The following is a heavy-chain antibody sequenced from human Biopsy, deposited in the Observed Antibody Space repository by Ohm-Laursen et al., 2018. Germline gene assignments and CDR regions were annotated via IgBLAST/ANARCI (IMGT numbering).Heavy chain of an antibody. D-gene: IGHD3-10*01. Sequence: VSVKVSCKAFGYTFITYYVNWVRQAPGQGLEWMGKINPSGGSTSYAQKFQGRVTMTRDTSTTTVYMELSSLRSEDTAVYYCARDRIGGRGDPPDHWGQGTLVTVSS. V-gene: IGHV1-46*01. CDR1: GYTFITYY. J-gene: IGHJ4*02. CDR3: ARDRIGGRGDPPDH. CDR2: INPSGGST.